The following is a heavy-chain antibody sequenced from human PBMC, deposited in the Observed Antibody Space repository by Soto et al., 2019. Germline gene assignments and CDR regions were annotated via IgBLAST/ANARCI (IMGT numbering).Heavy chain of an antibody. D-gene: IGHD2-15*01. Sequence: EVQLLESGGGLIQPGGSLRLSCAASGFTFSSYAMSWVRQAPGKGLEWVSAISGSGGSTYYADSEKGRFTISRDNSKNTLYLQMNSLRAEDTAVYYCARSAAKYCSGGICYPDFWGQGTLVTVSS. V-gene: IGHV3-23*01. CDR2: ISGSGGST. CDR1: GFTFSSYA. J-gene: IGHJ4*02. CDR3: ARSAAKYCSGGICYPDF.